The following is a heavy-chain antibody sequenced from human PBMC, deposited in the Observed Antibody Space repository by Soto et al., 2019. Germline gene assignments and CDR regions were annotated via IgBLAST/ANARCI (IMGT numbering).Heavy chain of an antibody. CDR1: GFTFDDYT. Sequence: EVQLVESGGVVVQPGGSLRLSCAASGFTFDDYTMHWVRQAPGKGLEWVSLISCDGGITYYADSVKGRFTISRDNSKNSLYLQMNSLRTEDTALYYCAKAMGGRFLWFGELVSIGYYYGMDVWGQGTTVTVAS. CDR3: AKAMGGRFLWFGELVSIGYYYGMDV. D-gene: IGHD3-10*01. J-gene: IGHJ6*02. V-gene: IGHV3-43*01. CDR2: ISCDGGIT.